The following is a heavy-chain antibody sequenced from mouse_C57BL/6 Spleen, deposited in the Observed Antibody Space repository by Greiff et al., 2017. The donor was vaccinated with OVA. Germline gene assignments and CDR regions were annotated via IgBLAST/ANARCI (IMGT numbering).Heavy chain of an antibody. D-gene: IGHD1-1*01. CDR1: GFTFSDYY. V-gene: IGHV5-16*01. Sequence: EVKVVESEGGLVQPGSSMKLSCTASGFTFSDYYMAWVRQVPEKGLEWVANINYDGSSTYYLDSLKSRFIISRDNAKNILYLQMSSLKSEDTATYYCARDANYYGSSYFDYWGQGTTLTVSS. J-gene: IGHJ2*01. CDR3: ARDANYYGSSYFDY. CDR2: INYDGSST.